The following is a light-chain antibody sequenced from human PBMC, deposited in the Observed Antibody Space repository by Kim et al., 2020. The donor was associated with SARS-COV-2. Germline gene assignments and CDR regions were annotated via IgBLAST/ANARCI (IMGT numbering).Light chain of an antibody. CDR1: SSNIGNNY. V-gene: IGLV1-51*01. Sequence: QSVLTQPPSVSAAPGQKVTISCSGSSSNIGNNYVSWYQQFPGTAPKLLIYDNNNRPSGIPDRFSGSKSGTSATLAITGLQTGDEADYYCGTWDSSLSAGVFGGGTKVTVL. CDR3: GTWDSSLSAGV. J-gene: IGLJ3*02. CDR2: DNN.